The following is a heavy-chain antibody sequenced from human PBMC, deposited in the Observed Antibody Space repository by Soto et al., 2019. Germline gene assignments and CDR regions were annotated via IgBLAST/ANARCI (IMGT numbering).Heavy chain of an antibody. CDR3: ATYLTGYYRTYYYYGMDV. CDR1: GFTFSSYA. D-gene: IGHD3-9*01. V-gene: IGHV3-23*01. J-gene: IGHJ6*02. CDR2: ISGSGGST. Sequence: GGSLRLSCAASGFTFSSYAMSWVRQAPGKGLEWVSAISGSGGSTYYADSVKGRFTISRDNPKNTLYLQMNSLRAEDTAVYYCATYLTGYYRTYYYYGMDVWGQGTTVTVSS.